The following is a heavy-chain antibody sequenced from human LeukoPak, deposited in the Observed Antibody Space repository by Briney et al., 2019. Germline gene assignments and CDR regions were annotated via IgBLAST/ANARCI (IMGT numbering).Heavy chain of an antibody. J-gene: IGHJ4*02. CDR3: ARDEDGRSSNYVFDY. Sequence: GGSLRLSCAASGFTFSSYGMHWVRQAPGKGLEWVAVISKDGSQRYYADSVKGRFTISRDNSKNTVYLQMTTLRVEDTAVYYCARDEDGRSSNYVFDYWGQGTLATVSS. V-gene: IGHV3-30-3*01. CDR1: GFTFSSYG. D-gene: IGHD3-16*01. CDR2: ISKDGSQR.